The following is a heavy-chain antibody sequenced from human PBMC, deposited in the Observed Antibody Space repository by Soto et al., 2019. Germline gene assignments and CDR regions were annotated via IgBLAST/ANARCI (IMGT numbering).Heavy chain of an antibody. CDR2: ISGSGGST. CDR1: GFNFSSYA. V-gene: IGHV3-23*01. Sequence: GGSLRLSCAASGFNFSSYAMSWVRQAPGKGLEWVSAISGSGGSTYYADSVKGRFTISRDNSKNTLYLQMNSLRAEDTAVYYCAKDPEVYYDSSGYYGYWGQGTLVTVSS. D-gene: IGHD3-22*01. CDR3: AKDPEVYYDSSGYYGY. J-gene: IGHJ4*02.